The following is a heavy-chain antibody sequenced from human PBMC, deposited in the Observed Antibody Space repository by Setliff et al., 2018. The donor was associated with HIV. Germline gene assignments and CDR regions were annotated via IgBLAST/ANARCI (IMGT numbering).Heavy chain of an antibody. D-gene: IGHD3-22*01. CDR3: AKDKYYSDHTDNSPIDS. V-gene: IGHV3-30*02. CDR1: GFTFRQYG. J-gene: IGHJ4*02. Sequence: GGSLRLSCAASGFTFRQYGMHWVRQAPGKGLEWVAFVRFDGSDRYYLDSVKGRFTISRDTSKSTVYLQMNSLRTEDTALYYCAKDKYYSDHTDNSPIDSWGRGTPVTVSS. CDR2: VRFDGSDR.